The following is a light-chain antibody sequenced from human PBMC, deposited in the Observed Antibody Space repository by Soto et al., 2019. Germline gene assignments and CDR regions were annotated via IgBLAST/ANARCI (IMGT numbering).Light chain of an antibody. V-gene: IGLV1-44*01. CDR3: AAWDGSLNGSNWV. Sequence: QSVLTQPPSASGTPGQRVTISCSGSSSNIGSNTVNWYQQLPGTAPKLLIYSDNQRPSGVPDRFSGSKSGTSASLAISGLHSEDEADYYCAAWDGSLNGSNWVFGGGTKLTVL. CDR2: SDN. CDR1: SSNIGSNT. J-gene: IGLJ3*02.